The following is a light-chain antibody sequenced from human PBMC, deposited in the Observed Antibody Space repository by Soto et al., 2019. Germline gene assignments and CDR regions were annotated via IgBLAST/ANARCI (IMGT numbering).Light chain of an antibody. V-gene: IGKV3-15*01. Sequence: ETVMTQSPATLSVSPGGRATLSCRASQSVSSNLAWYQQKPGRAPRLLIYDASTRATGIPARFSGSGSGTDFTLTISRLEPEDFAVYYCQQYGSSGTFGQGTKVDIK. CDR1: QSVSSN. J-gene: IGKJ1*01. CDR3: QQYGSSGT. CDR2: DAS.